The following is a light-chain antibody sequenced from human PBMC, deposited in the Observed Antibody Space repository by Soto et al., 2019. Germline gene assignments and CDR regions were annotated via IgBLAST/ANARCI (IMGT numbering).Light chain of an antibody. Sequence: EIVMTQCPATLSVSPGERATLSCRAGQDLXTNFAWHQQKPGQAPRVLXDCASTVATGLPARLSGSGSGTEFTLTINSLQAQYCAVYYCQQYYNWIRTFGQGTRLEIK. J-gene: IGKJ5*01. V-gene: IGKV3-15*01. CDR3: QQYYNWIRT. CDR2: CAS. CDR1: QDLXTN.